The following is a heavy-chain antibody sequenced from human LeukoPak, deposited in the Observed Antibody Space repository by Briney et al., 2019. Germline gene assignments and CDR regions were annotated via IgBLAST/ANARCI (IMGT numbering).Heavy chain of an antibody. J-gene: IGHJ3*02. CDR2: VNPNSGGT. Sequence: GASVKVSFKASGYTFTAYYIHWVRQAPGQGLEWMGWVNPNSGGTNYAQKFQGRVTMTRDTSISTAYMELSRLRSDDTAVYYCARDYYDSSGFGAFDIWGQGTMVTVSS. CDR1: GYTFTAYY. D-gene: IGHD3-22*01. V-gene: IGHV1-2*02. CDR3: ARDYYDSSGFGAFDI.